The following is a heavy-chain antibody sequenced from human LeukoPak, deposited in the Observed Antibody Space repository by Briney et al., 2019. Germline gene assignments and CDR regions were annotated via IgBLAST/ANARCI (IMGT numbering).Heavy chain of an antibody. J-gene: IGHJ3*02. CDR1: GGSISSSSYY. V-gene: IGHV4-39*07. D-gene: IGHD2-15*01. Sequence: ETLSLTCTVSGGSISSSSYYWGWIRQPPGKGLEWIGSIYYSGSTYYNPSLKSRVTISVDTSKNQFSLKLSSVTAADTAVYYCARSVVVVAATLDAFDIWGQGTMVTVSS. CDR3: ARSVVVVAATLDAFDI. CDR2: IYYSGST.